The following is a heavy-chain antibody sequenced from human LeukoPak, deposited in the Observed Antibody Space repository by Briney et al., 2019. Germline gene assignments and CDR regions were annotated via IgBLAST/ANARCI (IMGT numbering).Heavy chain of an antibody. V-gene: IGHV1-46*01. CDR1: GYTFTIYY. CDR3: ARSTYRSSWKDY. J-gene: IGHJ4*02. Sequence: ASGTVCFKAAGYTFTIYYMHLVRQAPGQGLELMGVINPSGGSTSYSQKFQDRGTMTRDTSTSTVYMELSSLRSDDTAVYYCARSTYRSSWKDYWGQGTLVTVSS. D-gene: IGHD6-13*01. CDR2: INPSGGST.